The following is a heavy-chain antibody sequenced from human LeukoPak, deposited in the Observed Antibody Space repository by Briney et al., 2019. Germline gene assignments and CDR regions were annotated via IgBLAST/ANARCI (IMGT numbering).Heavy chain of an antibody. V-gene: IGHV1-18*01. CDR2: INPYNGNT. J-gene: IGHJ4*02. CDR1: GYTFTTYG. D-gene: IGHD2-2*02. CDR3: ARELYGRFEY. Sequence: ASVKVSCKASGYTFTTYGISWMRQAPGQGLECMGWINPYNGNTNYAQKLQGRVTMTTDTSTSTAYMELRSLRSDDTAVYYCARELYGRFEYWGQGTLVTVCS.